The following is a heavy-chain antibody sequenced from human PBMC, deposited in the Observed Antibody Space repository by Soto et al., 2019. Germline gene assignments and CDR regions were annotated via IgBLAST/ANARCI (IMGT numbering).Heavy chain of an antibody. CDR1: GGSISISSYY. D-gene: IGHD6-19*01. J-gene: IGHJ5*02. V-gene: IGHV4-39*01. CDR2: IYYSGST. Sequence: SETLSLTCTVSGGSISISSYYWGWIRQPPGKGLEWIGSIYYSGSTYYNPSLKSRVTISVDTSKNQFSLKLSSVTAADTAVYYCALQAVAGTGWFDPWGQGTLVTVSS. CDR3: ALQAVAGTGWFDP.